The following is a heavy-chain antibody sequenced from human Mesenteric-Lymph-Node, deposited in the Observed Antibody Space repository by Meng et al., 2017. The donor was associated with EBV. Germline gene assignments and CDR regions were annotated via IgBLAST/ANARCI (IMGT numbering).Heavy chain of an antibody. CDR2: ISASGSST. CDR3: ATIVGATETFDY. D-gene: IGHD1-26*01. CDR1: GFTFRSYA. Sequence: EVQLLESGGALVQPGGSLRLSCAVSGFTFRSYAMSWVRQAPGKGLEWVSGISASGSSTYNAESVKGRFTISRDNSKNTLYLQMNSLRVEDTAVYYCATIVGATETFDYWGQGTLVTVSS. V-gene: IGHV3-23*01. J-gene: IGHJ4*01.